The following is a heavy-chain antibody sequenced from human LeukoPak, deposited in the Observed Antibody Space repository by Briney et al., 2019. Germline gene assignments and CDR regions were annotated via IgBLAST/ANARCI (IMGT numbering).Heavy chain of an antibody. J-gene: IGHJ4*02. CDR3: ARDLRGTRDY. D-gene: IGHD2-15*01. CDR1: GFTFSTHW. V-gene: IGHV3-74*01. Sequence: GGSLRLSCAASGFTFSTHWVHWVRQAPGKGLVWVSRINPDGSRRDYADSVKGRFTISRDNAKNTLYLQMNSLRAEDTAVYFCARDLRGTRDYWGQGTLVTVSS. CDR2: INPDGSRR.